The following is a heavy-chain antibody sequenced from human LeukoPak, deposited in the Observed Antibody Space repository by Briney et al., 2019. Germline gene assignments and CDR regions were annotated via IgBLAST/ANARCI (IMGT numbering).Heavy chain of an antibody. V-gene: IGHV3-33*06. D-gene: IGHD1-26*01. CDR3: AKDCVGATNIDY. J-gene: IGHJ4*02. CDR2: IWYDGSNK. Sequence: GGSLRLSCAASGFTFSSYGMHGVRQAPGKGLEWVAVIWYDGSNKYYADSVKGRFTISRDNSKNTLYLQMNSLRAEDTAVYYCAKDCVGATNIDYWGQGTLVTVSS. CDR1: GFTFSSYG.